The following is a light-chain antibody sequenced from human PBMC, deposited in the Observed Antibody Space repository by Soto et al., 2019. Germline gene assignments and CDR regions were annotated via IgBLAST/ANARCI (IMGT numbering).Light chain of an antibody. CDR1: QSINTW. J-gene: IGKJ1*01. Sequence: DIQMTQSPSTLSASVGDRVTITCRASQSINTWLAWYQQKPGEAPKLLIYEGSTLERGVPSGFSGSGSGTEFTLTISSLQPGDFATFYCQQYKTYSRTFGQGTKVEVK. CDR3: QQYKTYSRT. CDR2: EGS. V-gene: IGKV1-5*03.